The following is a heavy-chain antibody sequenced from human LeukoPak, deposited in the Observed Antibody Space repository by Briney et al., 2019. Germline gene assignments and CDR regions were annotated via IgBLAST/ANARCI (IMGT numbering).Heavy chain of an antibody. CDR3: AGIPVFGVVLHQVPV. CDR2: IIPIFGTA. CDR1: GGTFSSYA. V-gene: IGHV1-69*13. J-gene: IGHJ6*04. Sequence: SVKVSCKASGGTFSSYAISWVRQAPGQGLEWMGGIIPIFGTANYAQKFQGRVTITADESTSTAYLELTSLRSEDTAVYFCAGIPVFGVVLHQVPVWGKGTTVTVSS. D-gene: IGHD3-3*01.